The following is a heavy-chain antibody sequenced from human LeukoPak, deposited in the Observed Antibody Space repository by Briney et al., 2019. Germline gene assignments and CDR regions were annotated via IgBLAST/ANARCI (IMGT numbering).Heavy chain of an antibody. Sequence: PGGSLRLSCAASGFTFTNYWMHWVRQAPGKGLVWVSYINSDGSATKYADSVKGRFTISRDNSKNTLYLQMNSLRAEGTAVYYCAREWDDYYDSSGYPSGYWGQGTLVTVSS. CDR3: AREWDDYYDSSGYPSGY. D-gene: IGHD3-22*01. V-gene: IGHV3-74*03. CDR2: INSDGSAT. CDR1: GFTFTNYW. J-gene: IGHJ4*02.